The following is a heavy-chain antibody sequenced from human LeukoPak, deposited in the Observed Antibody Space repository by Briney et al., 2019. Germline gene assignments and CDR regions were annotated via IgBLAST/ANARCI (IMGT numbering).Heavy chain of an antibody. CDR3: ARAPWDNAHYYDGSGYYVGWFDP. CDR1: GYTFTSYD. CDR2: MNPNSGNT. Sequence: ASVKVSCKASGYTFTSYDINWVRQATGQGLEWMGWMNPNSGNTGYAQKFQGRVTMTRNTSISTAYMELSSLRSEDTAVYYCARAPWDNAHYYDGSGYYVGWFDPWGQGTLVTVSS. D-gene: IGHD3-22*01. V-gene: IGHV1-8*01. J-gene: IGHJ5*02.